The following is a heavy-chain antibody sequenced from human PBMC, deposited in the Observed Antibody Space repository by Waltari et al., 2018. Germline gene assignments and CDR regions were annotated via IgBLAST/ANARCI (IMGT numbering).Heavy chain of an antibody. D-gene: IGHD5-12*01. CDR3: ARDGYNWIAFDV. V-gene: IGHV3-23*01. CDR2: ISGTGSNT. CDR1: GFTVISYA. J-gene: IGHJ4*02. Sequence: EAQLWESGGGLVQPGGSLSVSCAASGFTVISYAMSWVRQGPGKGLAWVSEISGTGSNTYYADSVKGRFTISKDNSKNILYLQMDSLRVEDTAVYYCARDGYNWIAFDVWGQGVLVTVSS.